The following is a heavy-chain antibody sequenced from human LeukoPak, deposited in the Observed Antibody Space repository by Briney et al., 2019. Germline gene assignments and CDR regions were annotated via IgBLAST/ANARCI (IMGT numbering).Heavy chain of an antibody. V-gene: IGHV4-59*08. CDR3: ARGDSIYSYGNYYFDY. Sequence: SETLSLTCSVSGGSISNYYWSWIRQPPGKGLEWIGYIYYSGSTNYNPSLKSRVTISVDTSKNQFSLKLSSVTAADTAVYYCARGDSIYSYGNYYFDYWGQGTLVTVSS. CDR2: IYYSGST. CDR1: GGSISNYY. J-gene: IGHJ4*02. D-gene: IGHD5-18*01.